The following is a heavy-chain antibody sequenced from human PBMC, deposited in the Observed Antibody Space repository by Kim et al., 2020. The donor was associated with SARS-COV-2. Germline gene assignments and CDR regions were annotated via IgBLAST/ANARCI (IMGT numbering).Heavy chain of an antibody. J-gene: IGHJ5*02. D-gene: IGHD5-12*01. Sequence: SETLSLTCAVYGGSFSGYYWSWIRQPPGKGLEWIGEINHSGSTNYNPSLKSRVTISVDTSKNQFSLKLSSVTAADTAVYYCAREAVATIRSGVDPWGQGTLVTVSS. V-gene: IGHV4-34*01. CDR1: GGSFSGYY. CDR3: AREAVATIRSGVDP. CDR2: INHSGST.